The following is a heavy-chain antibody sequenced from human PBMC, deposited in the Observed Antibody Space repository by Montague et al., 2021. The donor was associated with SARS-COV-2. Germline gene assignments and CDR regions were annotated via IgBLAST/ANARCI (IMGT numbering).Heavy chain of an antibody. J-gene: IGHJ4*02. CDR1: GGSISSSSYY. D-gene: IGHD3-10*01. CDR2: IYYSGST. V-gene: IGHV4-39*01. Sequence: SETLSLTCTVSGGSISSSSYYWGWIRQPPGKGLEWIGSIYYSGSTYSNPSLKSRVTISVDTSKNQLSLKLSSVTDADTAVYYCARREDYYGSGSYPNWGQGTLVTVSS. CDR3: ARREDYYGSGSYPN.